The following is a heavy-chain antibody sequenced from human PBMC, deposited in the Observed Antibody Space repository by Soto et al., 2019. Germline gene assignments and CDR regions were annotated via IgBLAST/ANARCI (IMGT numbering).Heavy chain of an antibody. CDR1: GGSISSSSYY. CDR3: ARGSITMIVVVITSAFDI. CDR2: IYYSGST. D-gene: IGHD3-22*01. Sequence: PSETLSLTCTVSGGSISSSSYYWGWIRQPPGKGLEWIGSIYYSGSTYYNPSLKSRVTISVDTSKNQFSLKLSSVTAADTAVYYCARGSITMIVVVITSAFDIWGQGTMVTVSS. J-gene: IGHJ3*02. V-gene: IGHV4-39*01.